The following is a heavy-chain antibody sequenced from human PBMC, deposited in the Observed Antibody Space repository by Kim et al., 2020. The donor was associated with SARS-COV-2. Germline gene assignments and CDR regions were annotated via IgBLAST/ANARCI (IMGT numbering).Heavy chain of an antibody. D-gene: IGHD5-18*01. CDR2: YI. Sequence: YIYYADSVKGRFTIARDNAKNSLYLQMNSRRAEDTAVYYCARERRYSYFDYWGQGTLVTVSS. V-gene: IGHV3-21*01. CDR3: ARERRYSYFDY. J-gene: IGHJ4*02.